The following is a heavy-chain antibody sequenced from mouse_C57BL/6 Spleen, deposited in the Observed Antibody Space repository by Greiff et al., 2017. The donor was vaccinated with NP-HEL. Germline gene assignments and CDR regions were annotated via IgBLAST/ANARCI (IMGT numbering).Heavy chain of an antibody. J-gene: IGHJ2*01. D-gene: IGHD2-4*01. CDR3: ARYDYDYDEGYYLDY. V-gene: IGHV7-3*01. CDR1: GFTFTDYY. CDR2: IRNKANGYTT. Sequence: VQLKESGGGLVQPGGSLSLSCAASGFTFTDYYMSWVRQPPGKALEWLGFIRNKANGYTTEYSASVKGRFTISRDNSQSILYLQMNALRAEDSATYYGARYDYDYDEGYYLDYWGQGTTLTVSS.